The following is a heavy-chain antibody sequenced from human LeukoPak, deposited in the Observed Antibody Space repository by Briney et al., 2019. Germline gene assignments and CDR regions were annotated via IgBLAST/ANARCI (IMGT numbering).Heavy chain of an antibody. CDR2: IWYGGSNK. J-gene: IGHJ3*02. V-gene: IGHV3-30*02. Sequence: GGSLRLSCAASGFTFSSYGMHWVRQAPGKGLEWVAVIWYGGSNKYYADSVKGRFTISRDNSKNTLYLQMNSLRAEDTAVYYCAKERGPYSSWPRYDAFDIWGQGTMVTVSS. CDR3: AKERGPYSSWPRYDAFDI. D-gene: IGHD5-18*01. CDR1: GFTFSSYG.